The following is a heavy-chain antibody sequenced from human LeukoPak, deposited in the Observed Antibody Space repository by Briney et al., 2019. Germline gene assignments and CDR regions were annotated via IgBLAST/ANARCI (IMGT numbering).Heavy chain of an antibody. J-gene: IGHJ3*02. V-gene: IGHV1-2*02. CDR1: GYTFTGYY. Sequence: ASVKVSCKASGYTFTGYYMHWVRQAPGQGLEWMGWIGPKSGDTSYSQKFQGRVTVTRDTSISTVYMEVSRLRSDDTAVYYCGINRPGKALDIWGQGTMVTVSS. CDR2: IGPKSGDT. D-gene: IGHD3-10*01. CDR3: GINRPGKALDI.